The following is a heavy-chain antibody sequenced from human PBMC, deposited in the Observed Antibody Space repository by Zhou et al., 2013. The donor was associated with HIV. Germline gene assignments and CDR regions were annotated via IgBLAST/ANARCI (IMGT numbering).Heavy chain of an antibody. Sequence: QEQLEQPGVEVKKPGASVKVSCKASGYPFQDMASVGCDRPQDKGLSGWDGSAVIMVTHAQKFQGKVTMTTDTLTNTAYLEFRSLKSDDTAVYYCVKTRGSGAYHYFYMDVWGKGTSVTVSS. CDR3: VKTRGSGAYHYFYMDV. V-gene: IGHV1-18*01. CDR1: GYPFQDMA. CDR2: SAVIMVT. J-gene: IGHJ6*03. D-gene: IGHD3-10*01.